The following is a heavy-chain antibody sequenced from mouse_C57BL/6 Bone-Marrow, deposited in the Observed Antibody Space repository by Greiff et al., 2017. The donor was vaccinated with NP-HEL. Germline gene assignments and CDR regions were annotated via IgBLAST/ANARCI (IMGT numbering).Heavy chain of an antibody. CDR1: GFTFSSYG. V-gene: IGHV5-6*02. Sequence: DVMLVESGGDLVKPGGSLKLSCAASGFTFSSYGMSWVRQAPDKRLEWVATISSGGSYPYSPDSVKGRFTISRDHAKNTLYLQMSSLKSEDTAMYYCARRGYYGFWYFDVWGTGTTVTVSS. J-gene: IGHJ1*03. CDR2: ISSGGSYP. D-gene: IGHD1-1*01. CDR3: ARRGYYGFWYFDV.